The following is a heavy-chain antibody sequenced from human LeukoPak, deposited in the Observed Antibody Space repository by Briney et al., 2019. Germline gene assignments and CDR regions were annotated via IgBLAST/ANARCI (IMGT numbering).Heavy chain of an antibody. J-gene: IGHJ4*02. D-gene: IGHD2-2*01. Sequence: GGSLRLSCAASGFTFSSHALSWVRQAPGKGLEWASSLSGSGYNTYYADSVKGRFTISRDNSKNMVYLQMNSLRAEDTAVYYCAKDPYGTRYFDYWGQGTLVTVSS. V-gene: IGHV3-23*01. CDR2: LSGSGYNT. CDR1: GFTFSSHA. CDR3: AKDPYGTRYFDY.